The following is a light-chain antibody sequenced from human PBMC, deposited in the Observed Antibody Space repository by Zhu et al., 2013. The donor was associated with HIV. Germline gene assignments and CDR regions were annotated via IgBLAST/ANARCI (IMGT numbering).Light chain of an antibody. V-gene: IGLV1-44*01. J-gene: IGLJ2*01. CDR3: SSYTSSSTLV. CDR2: NNN. CDR1: SSNIGSNT. Sequence: QSVLTQPPSASGTPGQRVTISCSGSSSNIGSNTVNWYQQLPGTAPKLLIYNNNQRPSGVPDRFSGSKSGTSASLAISGLQSEDEANYYCSSYTSSSTLVFGGGTKLTVL.